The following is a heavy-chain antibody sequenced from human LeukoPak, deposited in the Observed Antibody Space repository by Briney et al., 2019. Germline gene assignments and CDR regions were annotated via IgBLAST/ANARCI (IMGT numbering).Heavy chain of an antibody. CDR3: ARPRYYYDSSGHEPFDY. Sequence: SETLSLTCTVSGGSISGYYWSWIRQPPGKGLEWIGEINHSGSTNYNPSLKSRVTISVDTSKNQFSLKLSSVTAADTAVYYCARPRYYYDSSGHEPFDYWGQGTLVTVSS. D-gene: IGHD3-22*01. V-gene: IGHV4-34*01. J-gene: IGHJ4*02. CDR1: GGSISGYY. CDR2: INHSGST.